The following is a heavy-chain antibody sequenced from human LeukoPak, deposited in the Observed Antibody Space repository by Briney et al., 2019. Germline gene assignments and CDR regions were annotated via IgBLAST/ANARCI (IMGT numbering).Heavy chain of an antibody. D-gene: IGHD3-22*01. CDR1: GGTFSSYA. CDR3: ATSYDSSGYEFDY. V-gene: IGHV1-69*01. CDR2: IIPIFGTA. J-gene: IGHJ4*02. Sequence: GASVKVSCKASGGTFSSYAISWVRQAPGQGLEWMGGIIPIFGTANYAQKFQGRVTITADESTSTAYMELSSLRSEDTAVYYCATSYDSSGYEFDYWGQGTLVTFSS.